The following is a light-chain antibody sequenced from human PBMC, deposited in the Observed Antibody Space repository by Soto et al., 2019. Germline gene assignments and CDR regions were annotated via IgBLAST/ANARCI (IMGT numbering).Light chain of an antibody. J-gene: IGKJ1*01. CDR3: QQYCSTPWT. Sequence: DIMMTQFAYSLAVSLGERATINCKPSQSSLYSSNNNNYLAWYHKKPGPPPKLLIYSASTPASGLPDRFSGSGSGADFTLTISSVQDEDVAVYCCQQYCSTPWTFGQGTKVDI. CDR1: QSSLYSSNNNNY. CDR2: SAS. V-gene: IGKV4-1*01.